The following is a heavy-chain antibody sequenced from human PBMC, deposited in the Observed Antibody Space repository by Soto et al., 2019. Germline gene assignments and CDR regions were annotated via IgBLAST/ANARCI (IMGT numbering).Heavy chain of an antibody. J-gene: IGHJ6*02. CDR2: IWYDGGNK. CDR1: GFTFSLYG. D-gene: IGHD3-16*01. V-gene: IGHV3-33*01. Sequence: QVQLVESGGGVVQPGRSLRLSCAASGFTFSLYGMHWVRQAPGKGLEWVAVIWYDGGNKFYADSVKGRFTISRDNSKNTLYLQMNSLRDEDTAVYYCARGLRGISFYGMDVWGQGTTVIVSS. CDR3: ARGLRGISFYGMDV.